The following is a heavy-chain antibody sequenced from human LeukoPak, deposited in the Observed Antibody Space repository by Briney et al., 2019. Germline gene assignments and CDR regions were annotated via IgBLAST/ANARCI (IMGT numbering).Heavy chain of an antibody. J-gene: IGHJ3*01. CDR1: GFTFSSYA. CDR2: ISYDGSNK. Sequence: GGSLRLSCAASGFTFSSYAMHWVRQAPGKGLEWVAVISYDGSNKYYADSVKGRFTISRDNSKNMLYLQMNSLRTEDTAVYYCARVGLCTSTRCHDAFDFWGQGTMVTVSS. CDR3: ARVGLCTSTRCHDAFDF. V-gene: IGHV3-30-3*01. D-gene: IGHD2-2*01.